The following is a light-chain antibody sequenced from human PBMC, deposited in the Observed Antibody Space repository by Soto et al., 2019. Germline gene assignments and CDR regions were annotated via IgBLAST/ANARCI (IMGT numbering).Light chain of an antibody. CDR2: KAS. V-gene: IGKV1-5*03. CDR1: QTMSSW. Sequence: SPSTLAGYVGDRDTPSCRASQTMSSWLAWYQQKPGKAPKLRIYKASTLTSGVPSRFSGSGSGTEFTLTISSLQPDASATYYCQHYNSYPAACGQGAKG. CDR3: QHYNSYPAA. J-gene: IGKJ1*01.